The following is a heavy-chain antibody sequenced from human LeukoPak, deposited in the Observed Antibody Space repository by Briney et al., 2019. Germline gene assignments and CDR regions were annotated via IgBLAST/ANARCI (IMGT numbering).Heavy chain of an antibody. J-gene: IGHJ6*03. V-gene: IGHV1-69*01. CDR2: IIPIFGTA. Sequence: GSSVKVSCKASGGTFSSYAISWVRQAPGQGLEWMGGIIPIFGTANYAQKFRGRVTITADESTSTAYMELSSLRSEDTAVYYCAFSSYYLQGNYYYMDVWGKGTTVTVSS. CDR1: GGTFSSYA. CDR3: AFSSYYLQGNYYYMDV. D-gene: IGHD1-26*01.